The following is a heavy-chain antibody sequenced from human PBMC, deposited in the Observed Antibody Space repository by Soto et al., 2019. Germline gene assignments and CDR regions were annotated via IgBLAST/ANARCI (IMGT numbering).Heavy chain of an antibody. V-gene: IGHV3-7*03. CDR3: ANNLLIPGDIVVVPAAMHQSDY. D-gene: IGHD2-2*01. Sequence: GGSLRLSCAASGFTFSSYWMSWVRQAPGKGLEWVANIKQDGSEKYYVDSVKGRFTISRDNSKNTLYLQMNSLRAEDTAVYYCANNLLIPGDIVVVPAAMHQSDYWGQGTLVTVSS. J-gene: IGHJ4*02. CDR1: GFTFSSYW. CDR2: IKQDGSEK.